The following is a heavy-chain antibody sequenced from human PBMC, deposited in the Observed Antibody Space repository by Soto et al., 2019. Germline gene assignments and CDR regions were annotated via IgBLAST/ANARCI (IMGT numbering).Heavy chain of an antibody. CDR3: GKVLIGATRHTDVDS. CDR1: GVSLNSGHYY. D-gene: IGHD2-15*01. V-gene: IGHV4-39*01. Sequence: QVQLQESGPGLLKPLETLSLTCTVSGVSLNSGHYYWVWIRQSPGKGLAWIASIYYDESTYHNPSLKSRVTISTDKPKNQFSLTLKSVTAADTAVYYCGKVLIGATRHTDVDSWGQGALVTVSS. J-gene: IGHJ4*02. CDR2: IYYDEST.